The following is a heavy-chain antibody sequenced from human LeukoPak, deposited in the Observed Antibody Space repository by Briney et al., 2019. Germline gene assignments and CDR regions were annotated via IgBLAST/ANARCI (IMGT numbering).Heavy chain of an antibody. J-gene: IGHJ4*02. CDR1: GFTFSSYA. D-gene: IGHD5-12*01. CDR2: INDGGGRT. Sequence: GGSLRLSCAASGFTFSSYAMSWVRQAPGKGLEWVSAINDGGGRTYYADSVKGRFTISRDNSKNTLYLQMNSLRAEDTAVYYCAKLGIWWPPAGSGYWGQGTLVTVSS. CDR3: AKLGIWWPPAGSGY. V-gene: IGHV3-23*01.